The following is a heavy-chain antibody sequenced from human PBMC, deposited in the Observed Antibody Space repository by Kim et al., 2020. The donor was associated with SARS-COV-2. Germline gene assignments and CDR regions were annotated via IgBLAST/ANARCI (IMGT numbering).Heavy chain of an antibody. J-gene: IGHJ4*02. Sequence: YAQKFQGRVTMTRDTSASTFYRELTSLRSEDTAVYYCARDRGGDASGHFDYWGQGTLVTVSS. V-gene: IGHV1-46*01. D-gene: IGHD6-25*01. CDR3: ARDRGGDASGHFDY.